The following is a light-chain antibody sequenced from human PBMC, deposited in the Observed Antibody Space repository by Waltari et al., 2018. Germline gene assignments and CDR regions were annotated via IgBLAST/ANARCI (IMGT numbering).Light chain of an antibody. Sequence: ERVLTQSPGTLSLSPGDSPTLSRRASQRVSSSFLSGYQQKPGQAPRLLIYGASSRATGIPDKFSGSGSGTDFTLTISRLEPEDFAIYYCQQYGSSLTYTFGQGTKLEIK. J-gene: IGKJ2*01. V-gene: IGKV3-20*01. CDR3: QQYGSSLTYT. CDR2: GAS. CDR1: QRVSSSF.